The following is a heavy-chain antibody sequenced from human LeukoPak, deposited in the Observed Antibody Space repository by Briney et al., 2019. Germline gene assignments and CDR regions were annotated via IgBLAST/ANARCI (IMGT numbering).Heavy chain of an antibody. Sequence: GGSLTLSCAPSGFTFSNYLMTRVRQAPGKGLKWVANIKQDGIQKYYVDSVKGRFTISRDNAKNSLFLQMDSLSAEDTAVYYCARITTRYFDYWGQGTLVTVSS. D-gene: IGHD1-1*01. V-gene: IGHV3-7*05. CDR1: GFTFSNYL. J-gene: IGHJ4*02. CDR2: IKQDGIQK. CDR3: ARITTRYFDY.